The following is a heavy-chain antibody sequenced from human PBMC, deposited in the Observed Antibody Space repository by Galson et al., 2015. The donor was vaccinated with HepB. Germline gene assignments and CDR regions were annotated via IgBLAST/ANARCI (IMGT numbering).Heavy chain of an antibody. Sequence: SLRLSCAASGFTFSSYSMNWVRQAPGKGLEWVSSISSSSSYIYYADSVKGRFTISRDNAKNSLYLQMNSLRAEDTAVYYCAREGSSWYRGGGMDVWGQGTTVTVSS. CDR2: ISSSSSYI. J-gene: IGHJ6*02. V-gene: IGHV3-21*01. D-gene: IGHD6-13*01. CDR3: AREGSSWYRGGGMDV. CDR1: GFTFSSYS.